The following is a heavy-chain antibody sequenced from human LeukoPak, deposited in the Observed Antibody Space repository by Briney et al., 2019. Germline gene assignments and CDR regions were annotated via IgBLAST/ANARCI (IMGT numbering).Heavy chain of an antibody. CDR1: RFTFEHYA. Sequence: GGSLRLSCAASRFTFEHYAMHWVRKAPGKGLEWVSGISWNSGAKGYADSVKGRFTISRDNAKNSLYLQMNSLRAEDTALYYCTKDVTPGGADVWGRGTTVTVSS. D-gene: IGHD2-15*01. V-gene: IGHV3-9*01. CDR3: TKDVTPGGADV. CDR2: ISWNSGAK. J-gene: IGHJ6*02.